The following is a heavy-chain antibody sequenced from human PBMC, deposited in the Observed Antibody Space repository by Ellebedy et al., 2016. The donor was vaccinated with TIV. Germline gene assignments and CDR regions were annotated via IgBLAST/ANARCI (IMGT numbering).Heavy chain of an antibody. V-gene: IGHV3-7*03. Sequence: GESLKISCAASGFSFRSYWMSWVRQAPGKGLEWVANIYQDGSAQYYVDSVKGRFTISRDNAKNSLFLQMNSLRVEDTAVYFCARGGYGRPFDCWGQGTLVTASS. CDR1: GFSFRSYW. CDR3: ARGGYGRPFDC. CDR2: IYQDGSAQ. J-gene: IGHJ4*02. D-gene: IGHD5-12*01.